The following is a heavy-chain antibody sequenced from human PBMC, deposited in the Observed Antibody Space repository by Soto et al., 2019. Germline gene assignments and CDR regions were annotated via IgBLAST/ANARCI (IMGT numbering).Heavy chain of an antibody. CDR3: ARTPYYYDSSGYSNRFDP. V-gene: IGHV4-31*03. J-gene: IGHJ5*02. CDR1: GGSISSGGYY. CDR2: IYYSGST. Sequence: LSLTCTVSGGSISSGGYYWSWIRQHPGKGLEWIGYIYYSGSTYYNPSLKSRVTISVDTSKNQFSLKLSSVTAADTAVYYCARTPYYYDSSGYSNRFDPWGQGTLVTVSS. D-gene: IGHD3-22*01.